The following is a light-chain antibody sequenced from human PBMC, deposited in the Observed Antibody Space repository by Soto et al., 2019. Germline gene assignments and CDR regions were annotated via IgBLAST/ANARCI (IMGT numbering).Light chain of an antibody. J-gene: IGKJ1*01. CDR3: QQYNNWPPWT. CDR2: GAA. Sequence: EIVMTQSPATLSVSPGERATLSCRASQSVSSNLSWYHQKPGQAPTLLIYGAATRATGIPARCSGSGSGTEFTLTISSLQSEDFAVYYCQQYNNWPPWTFGQGTKVDI. CDR1: QSVSSN. V-gene: IGKV3-15*01.